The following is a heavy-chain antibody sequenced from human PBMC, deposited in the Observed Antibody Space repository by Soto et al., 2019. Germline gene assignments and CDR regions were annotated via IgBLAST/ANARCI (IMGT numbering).Heavy chain of an antibody. V-gene: IGHV3-30-3*01. D-gene: IGHD6-13*01. J-gene: IGHJ4*02. CDR2: ISYDGSNK. CDR1: GFTFSSYA. Sequence: GGSLRLSCAASGFTFSSYAMHWVRQAPGKGLEWVAVISYDGSNKYYADSVKGRFTISRDNSKNTLYLQMNSLRAEDTAVYYCARAKRGQQLDYWGQGTLVTVSS. CDR3: ARAKRGQQLDY.